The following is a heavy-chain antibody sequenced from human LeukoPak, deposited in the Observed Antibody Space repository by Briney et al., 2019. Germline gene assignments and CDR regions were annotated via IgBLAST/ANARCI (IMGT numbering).Heavy chain of an antibody. J-gene: IGHJ4*02. D-gene: IGHD3-10*01. CDR1: GFTFSSYS. CDR3: ARGRRFGGNFLGYYFDY. V-gene: IGHV3-21*04. CDR2: ISGSSSYI. Sequence: GGSLRLSCAASGFTFSSYSLNWVRQAPGKGLEWVSSISGSSSYIYYADSVKGRFTISRDNAKKLMYLQMNTLRAEDTAVYYCARGRRFGGNFLGYYFDYWGQGTPVTVSS.